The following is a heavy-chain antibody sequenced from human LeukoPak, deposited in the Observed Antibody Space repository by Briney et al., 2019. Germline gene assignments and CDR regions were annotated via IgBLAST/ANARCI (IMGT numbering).Heavy chain of an antibody. CDR3: ARDRDSSSWYGDTHFDY. D-gene: IGHD6-13*01. J-gene: IGHJ4*02. CDR2: ISSSSSYI. V-gene: IGHV3-21*01. CDR1: GFTFSTYR. Sequence: GGSLRLSCVGTGFTFSTYRMNWVRQAPGKGLEWVSSISSSSSYIYYADSVKGRFTISRDNAKNSLYLQMNSLRAEDTAVYYCARDRDSSSWYGDTHFDYWGQGTLVTVSS.